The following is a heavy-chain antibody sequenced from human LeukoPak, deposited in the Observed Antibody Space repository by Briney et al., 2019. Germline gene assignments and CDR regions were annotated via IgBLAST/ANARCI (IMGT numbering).Heavy chain of an antibody. CDR2: ISGTAGST. D-gene: IGHD3-16*02. V-gene: IGHV3-23*01. CDR3: AKVDDYVWGSYRPFRFDY. J-gene: IGHJ4*02. Sequence: GGSLRLSCVASGFTFSSYAMSWVRQAPGKGLEWVSAISGTAGSTYYADSVKGRFTISRDNSKNTLYLQMNSLRSEDTAVYNCAKVDDYVWGSYRPFRFDYWGQGTLLTVSS. CDR1: GFTFSSYA.